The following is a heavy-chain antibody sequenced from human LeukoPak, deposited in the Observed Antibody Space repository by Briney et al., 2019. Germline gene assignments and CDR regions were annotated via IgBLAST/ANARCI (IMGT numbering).Heavy chain of an antibody. CDR2: INAGNGNT. CDR1: GYAFTSYA. V-gene: IGHV1-3*01. D-gene: IGHD6-6*01. CDR3: AANSSPYYYGMDV. J-gene: IGHJ6*02. Sequence: ASVTVSRKASGYAFTSYAMHWVRQAPGQRLEWMGWINAGNGNTNYAQKLQGRVTMTTDTSTSTAYMELRSLRSDDTAVYYCAANSSPYYYGMDVWGQGTTVTVSS.